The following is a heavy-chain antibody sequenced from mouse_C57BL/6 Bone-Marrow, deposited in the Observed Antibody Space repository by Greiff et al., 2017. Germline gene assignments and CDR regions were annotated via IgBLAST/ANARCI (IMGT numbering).Heavy chain of an antibody. Sequence: EVKLMESGGGLVKPGGSLKLSCAASGFTFSSYAMSWVRQTPEKRLEWVATISDGGSYTYYPDNVKGRFTISRDNAKNNLYLQMSNLKSEDTAMYYCARDYDYVYYAMDYWGQGTSVTVSS. V-gene: IGHV5-4*01. CDR3: ARDYDYVYYAMDY. CDR1: GFTFSSYA. D-gene: IGHD2-4*01. J-gene: IGHJ4*01. CDR2: ISDGGSYT.